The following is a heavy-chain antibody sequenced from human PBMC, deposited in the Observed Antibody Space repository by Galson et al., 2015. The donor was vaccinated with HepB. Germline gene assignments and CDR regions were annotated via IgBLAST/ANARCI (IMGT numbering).Heavy chain of an antibody. CDR2: INPSGGST. V-gene: IGHV1-46*03. CDR1: GYTFTSYY. Sequence: SVKVSCKASGYTFTSYYMHWVRQAPGQGLEWMGIINPSGGSTSYAQKFQGRVTMTRDTSTSTVYMELSSLRSEDTAVYYCARDVISSGWFHYYYGMDVWGQGTTVTVSS. CDR3: ARDVISSGWFHYYYGMDV. D-gene: IGHD6-19*01. J-gene: IGHJ6*02.